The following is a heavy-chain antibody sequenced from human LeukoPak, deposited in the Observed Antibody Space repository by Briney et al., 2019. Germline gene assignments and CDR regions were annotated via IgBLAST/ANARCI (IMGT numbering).Heavy chain of an antibody. J-gene: IGHJ4*02. CDR1: GYSFTSYW. V-gene: IGHV5-51*01. CDR2: IYPGDSDT. CDR3: ARHQLVITSHFDY. D-gene: IGHD3-9*01. Sequence: GESLKISCKGSGYSFTSYWIGWVRQMPGKGLEWMGIIYPGDSDTRYSLSFQGQVTISADKSISTAYLQWSSLKASDTAMYYCARHQLVITSHFDYWGQGTLVTVSS.